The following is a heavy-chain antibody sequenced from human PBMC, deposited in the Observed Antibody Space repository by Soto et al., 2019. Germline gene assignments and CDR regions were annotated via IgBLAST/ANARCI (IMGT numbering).Heavy chain of an antibody. V-gene: IGHV3-74*03. D-gene: IGHD3-10*01. CDR1: GFSFSGYW. CDR2: INTDGSST. J-gene: IGHJ4*02. Sequence: GGSLRLSCAASGFSFSGYWMHWVRQAPGKGLVWVSRINTDGSSTKYADSVKGRFTISRDNAKNTLYLQMNSLGVEDTAVYYCVRAAARGDDWGQGTLVTVSS. CDR3: VRAAARGDD.